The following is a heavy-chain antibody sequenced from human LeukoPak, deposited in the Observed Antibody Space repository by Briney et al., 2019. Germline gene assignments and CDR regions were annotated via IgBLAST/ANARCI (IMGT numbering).Heavy chain of an antibody. V-gene: IGHV4-59*08. J-gene: IGHJ3*02. CDR3: ARLLNNDNAGDPDTFDM. D-gene: IGHD4-17*01. CDR1: GGSITRHY. Sequence: PSETLSLTCSVSGGSITRHYLSWIRQSPGKGLEWVSYISYTGSTRYNPSFQSRVTISLDTSKTHFSLKLTSVTAADTAVYYCARLLNNDNAGDPDTFDMWGPGTMVTVSS. CDR2: ISYTGST.